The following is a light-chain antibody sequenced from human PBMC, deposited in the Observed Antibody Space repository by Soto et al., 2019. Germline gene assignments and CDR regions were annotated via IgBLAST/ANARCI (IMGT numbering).Light chain of an antibody. Sequence: QSALTQPASVSGSPGQSITISCTGTSSNIGSYNFVSWYQQRPGRAPKLMIFEATERPSGVPPRFSGSKSGNTASLTISGLQAEDEADYYCCSYAGTSSWVFGGGTKLTVL. V-gene: IGLV2-23*01. CDR1: SSNIGSYNF. CDR2: EAT. J-gene: IGLJ3*02. CDR3: CSYAGTSSWV.